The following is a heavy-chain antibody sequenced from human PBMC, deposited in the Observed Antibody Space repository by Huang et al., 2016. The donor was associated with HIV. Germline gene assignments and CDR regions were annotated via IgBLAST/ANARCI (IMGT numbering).Heavy chain of an antibody. CDR2: IRLDVGEK. D-gene: IGHD6-19*01. Sequence: QVRLVQSGAEVKKPGASLKVYCKADGDTFLRYDMGWVRQAPGQGLEGVGRIRLDVGEKKYAKRFQGRLTRTRATSTSTAYMKLRSLGADDTAVYYCARDREFSSGWGWAGYYLDYWGQGTPVLVSS. V-gene: IGHV1-18*04. CDR3: ARDREFSSGWGWAGYYLDY. J-gene: IGHJ4*02. CDR1: GDTFLRYD.